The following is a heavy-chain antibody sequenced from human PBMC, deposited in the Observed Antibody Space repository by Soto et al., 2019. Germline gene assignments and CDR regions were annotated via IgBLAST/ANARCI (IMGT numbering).Heavy chain of an antibody. CDR2: NSAYNGNT. D-gene: IGHD6-19*01. CDR1: GYTFTSYG. CDR3: ARGILSAVADPFDY. V-gene: IGHV1-18*01. Sequence: EASVKVSCKASGYTFTSYGISWVRQAPGQGLEWMGWNSAYNGNTIYARKLQGRVTMTTDTPTSTAYMELRSLRSDDTAVYYCARGILSAVADPFDYWGQGTLVTVSS. J-gene: IGHJ4*02.